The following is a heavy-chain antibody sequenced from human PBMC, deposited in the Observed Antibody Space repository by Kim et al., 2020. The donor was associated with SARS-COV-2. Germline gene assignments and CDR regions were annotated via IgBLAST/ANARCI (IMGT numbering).Heavy chain of an antibody. CDR1: GGSFSGYY. CDR3: ARGPTVTTWWNTDSGMDV. V-gene: IGHV4-34*01. Sequence: SETLSHTCAVYGGSFSGYYWSWIRQPPGKGLEWIGEINHSGSTNYNPSLKSRVTISVDTSKNQFSLKLSSVTAADTAVYYCARGPTVTTWWNTDSGMDVWGQGTTVTVSS. CDR2: INHSGST. J-gene: IGHJ6*02. D-gene: IGHD4-4*01.